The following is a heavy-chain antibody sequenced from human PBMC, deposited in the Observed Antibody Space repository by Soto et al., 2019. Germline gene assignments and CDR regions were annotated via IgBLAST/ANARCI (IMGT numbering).Heavy chain of an antibody. D-gene: IGHD6-6*01. J-gene: IGHJ4*02. CDR3: ARDSIAARRGEEIFDY. CDR2: ISAYNGNT. V-gene: IGHV1-18*01. CDR1: GYTFTSYG. Sequence: QVQLVQSGAEVKKPGASVKVSCKASGYTFTSYGISWVRQAPGQGLEWMGWISAYNGNTNYAQKLQGRVTMTTDTSTGAAYMELRSLRSDDTAVYYCARDSIAARRGEEIFDYWGQGPLVTVSS.